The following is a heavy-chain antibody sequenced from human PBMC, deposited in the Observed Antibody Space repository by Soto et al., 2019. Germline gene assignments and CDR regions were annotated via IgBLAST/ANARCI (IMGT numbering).Heavy chain of an antibody. V-gene: IGHV2-70*01. J-gene: IGHJ6*02. CDR3: ARTPGYSSSWYGFYYYGKDV. CDR2: IDWDDDK. CDR1: GFSLSTSGMC. D-gene: IGHD6-13*01. Sequence: SGPTLVNPTQTLTLTCTFSGFSLSTSGMCVSWIRQPPGKALEWLALIDWDDDKYYSTSLKTRLTISKDTSKNQVVLTLTNMDPVDTATYYCARTPGYSSSWYGFYYYGKDVWGQGTTVTVSS.